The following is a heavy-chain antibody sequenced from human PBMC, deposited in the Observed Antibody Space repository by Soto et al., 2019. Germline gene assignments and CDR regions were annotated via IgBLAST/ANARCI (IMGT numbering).Heavy chain of an antibody. D-gene: IGHD2-2*01. J-gene: IGHJ5*02. Sequence: GESLKVSCTGSGYAFTSYWIAWVRQMPGKGLEWMGFIYPGDSDTRYSPSFQGQVTISADKLITTAFLQWSSLKASDTAMYYCARGYWTTTICDPWCVPWGQGTLDTVCS. CDR3: ARGYWTTTICDPWCVP. CDR2: IYPGDSDT. V-gene: IGHV5-51*04. CDR1: GYAFTSYW.